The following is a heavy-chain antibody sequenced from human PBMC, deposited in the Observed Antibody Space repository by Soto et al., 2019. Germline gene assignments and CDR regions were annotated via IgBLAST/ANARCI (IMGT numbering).Heavy chain of an antibody. D-gene: IGHD6-13*01. CDR2: IYWDDDK. Sequence: QITLKESGPTLVKPTQTLTLTCTFSGFSLSTSGVGVGWIRQPPGKAPEWLALIYWDDDKRHSPSLRSRLTITKDTSKNQVVLTLTNMDPVDTATYYCARRTAAAGNYDYWGQGTLVTVSS. J-gene: IGHJ4*02. CDR3: ARRTAAAGNYDY. CDR1: GFSLSTSGVG. V-gene: IGHV2-5*02.